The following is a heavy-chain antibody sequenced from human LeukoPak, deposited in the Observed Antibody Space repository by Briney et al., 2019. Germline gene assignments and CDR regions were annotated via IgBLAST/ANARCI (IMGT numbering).Heavy chain of an antibody. CDR3: ARSPPWYSSSWYPFDY. Sequence: SETLSLTCSVSGGSISSYYWSWIRQPAGKGLEWIGRIKNSGNTNYNPSLESRVTLSLDTSKNQFSLKLSSVTAADTAVYYCARSPPWYSSSWYPFDYWGQGTLVTVSS. D-gene: IGHD6-13*01. CDR2: IKNSGNT. V-gene: IGHV4-4*07. CDR1: GGSISSYY. J-gene: IGHJ4*02.